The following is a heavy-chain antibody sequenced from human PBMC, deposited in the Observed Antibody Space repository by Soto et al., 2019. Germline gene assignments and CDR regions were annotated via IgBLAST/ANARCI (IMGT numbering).Heavy chain of an antibody. CDR3: ARTGDYLVDY. V-gene: IGHV6-1*01. CDR2: TYYRSKWTS. CDR1: RVSVSSNTAA. D-gene: IGHD7-27*01. Sequence: QPLSLTSAISRVSVSSNTAASHCIRQSPTRGLEWLGRTYYRSKWTSNYAVSVKSRITIHPDTSKTQFSLQLRSVTPDHAAMPYCARTGDYLVDYCGQRTLVTVSS. J-gene: IGHJ4*02.